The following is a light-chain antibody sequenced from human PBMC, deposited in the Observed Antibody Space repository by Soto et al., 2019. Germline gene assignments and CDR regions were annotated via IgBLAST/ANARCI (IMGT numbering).Light chain of an antibody. Sequence: QSALTQPASVSGSPGQSIIISCTGTSSDVGGYNYVSWYQQHPGKAPKLMIYEVSNRPSGVSSRFSGSKSGNTASLTISGLKAEDEAEYYCSSYTRSSALVLFGGGTKLTVL. CDR1: SSDVGGYNY. V-gene: IGLV2-14*01. J-gene: IGLJ2*01. CDR2: EVS. CDR3: SSYTRSSALVL.